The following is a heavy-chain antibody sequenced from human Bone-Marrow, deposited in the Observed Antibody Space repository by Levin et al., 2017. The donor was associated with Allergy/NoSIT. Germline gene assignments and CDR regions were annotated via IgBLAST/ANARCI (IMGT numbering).Heavy chain of an antibody. CDR2: INHSGST. CDR3: ARGMSHVIQLWFPASYYYMDV. J-gene: IGHJ6*03. D-gene: IGHD5-18*01. V-gene: IGHV4-34*01. CDR1: GGSFSGYY. Sequence: SETLSLTCAVYGGSFSGYYWSWIRQPPGKGLEWIGEINHSGSTNYNPSLKSRVTISVDTSKNQFSLKLSSVTAADTAVYYCARGMSHVIQLWFPASYYYMDVWGKGTTVTVSS.